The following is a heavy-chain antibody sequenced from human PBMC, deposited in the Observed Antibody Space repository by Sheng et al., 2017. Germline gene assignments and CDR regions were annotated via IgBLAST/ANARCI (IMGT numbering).Heavy chain of an antibody. CDR2: IYHRGTT. J-gene: IGHJ3*01. V-gene: IGHV4-34*01. CDR3: ARHKTGQRAFDV. D-gene: IGHD3-9*01. Sequence: QVQLHQWGAGLLKPSETLSLTCAVYGGSLNDYWWSWIRQPPGKGLEWIGEIYHRGTTNYNPSLQSRVSLSVDTSKSQFSLNMIFVTAADTAMYYCARHKTGQRAFDVWGQGTMATVSS. CDR1: GGSLNDYW.